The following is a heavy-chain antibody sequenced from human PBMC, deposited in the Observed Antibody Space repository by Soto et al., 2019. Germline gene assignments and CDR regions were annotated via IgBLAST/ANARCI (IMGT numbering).Heavy chain of an antibody. Sequence: QIQLMQSGAEVKKPGASVKVSCKASGYTFTSYGIHWVRQAPGQRLEWTGWINAGNGNTKYSEKFQGRVTITRDTSASTACLERSSRRSEDTAVYYWARDPNDSSAYYHHYYYGMDVWGQGTTVTVSS. D-gene: IGHD3-22*01. CDR2: INAGNGNT. CDR3: ARDPNDSSAYYHHYYYGMDV. V-gene: IGHV1-3*01. J-gene: IGHJ6*02. CDR1: GYTFTSYG.